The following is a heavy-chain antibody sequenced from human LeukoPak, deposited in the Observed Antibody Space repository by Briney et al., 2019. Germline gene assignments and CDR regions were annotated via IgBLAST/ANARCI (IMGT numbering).Heavy chain of an antibody. CDR3: ARWDNSSDSLYFDY. D-gene: IGHD3-22*01. CDR2: INHSGST. Sequence: SETLSLTCAVYGASFSGNDWRSLRQPPGKGLEWIGEINHSGSTNYNPSLKSRVTISVDTSKNQFSLKLSSVTAADTAVYYCARWDNSSDSLYFDYWGQGTLVTVSS. J-gene: IGHJ4*02. CDR1: GASFSGND. V-gene: IGHV4-34*01.